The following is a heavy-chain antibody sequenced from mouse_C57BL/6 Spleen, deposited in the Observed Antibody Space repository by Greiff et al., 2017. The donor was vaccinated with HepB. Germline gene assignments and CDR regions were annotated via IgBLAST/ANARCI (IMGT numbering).Heavy chain of an antibody. Sequence: EVQLQQSGPGLVKPSQSLSLTCSVTGYSITSGYYWNWIRQFPGNKLEWMGYISYNGSHNYNPSLKNRISITRDTSKNQFFLKLNSVTTEDTATYYCARVGDYDAFDYWGQGTTLTVSS. D-gene: IGHD2-4*01. CDR2: ISYNGSH. CDR1: GYSITSGYY. V-gene: IGHV3-6*01. J-gene: IGHJ2*01. CDR3: ARVGDYDAFDY.